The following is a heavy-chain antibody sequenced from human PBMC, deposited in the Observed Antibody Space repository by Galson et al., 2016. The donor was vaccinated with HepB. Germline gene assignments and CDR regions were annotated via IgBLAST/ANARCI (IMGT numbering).Heavy chain of an antibody. J-gene: IGHJ4*02. D-gene: IGHD2-15*01. CDR2: VNWNARSI. V-gene: IGHV3-9*01. Sequence: SLRLSCAASGFKLDDYAMHWVRQAPGKGLEWVSSVNWNARSIAYADSVQGRSTISRDNAKRSLSLQMNSLRAEDTAVYYCARETGYCSVDSCLSNFDNWGQGTLVTVSS. CDR1: GFKLDDYA. CDR3: ARETGYCSVDSCLSNFDN.